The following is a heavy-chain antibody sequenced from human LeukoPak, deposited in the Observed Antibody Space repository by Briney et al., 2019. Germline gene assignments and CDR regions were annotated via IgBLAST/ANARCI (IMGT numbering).Heavy chain of an antibody. CDR1: GFFFSNYA. D-gene: IGHD2-2*01. CDR2: ISDSGSST. V-gene: IGHV3-23*01. Sequence: GGSLRLSCAASGFFFSNYAMSWVRQAPGKGLEWVSGISDSGSSTYYADSVKGRFTISRDNFKNTLFLQMSSLRAEDTAIYYCAKKTSYHFDYWGQGTLVTASS. J-gene: IGHJ4*02. CDR3: AKKTSYHFDY.